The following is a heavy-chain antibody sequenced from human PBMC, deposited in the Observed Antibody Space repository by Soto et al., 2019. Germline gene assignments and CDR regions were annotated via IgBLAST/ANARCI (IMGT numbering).Heavy chain of an antibody. CDR2: IYHSGST. V-gene: IGHV4-4*02. J-gene: IGHJ6*02. Sequence: SETLSLTCTVSGGSISSGDYYWSWVRQPPGKGLEWIGEIYHSGSTNYNTSLKSRVTISVDKSKNQFSLKVTSVTAADTAVYYCARVSGSYYYGMDVWGQGTTVTVSS. CDR1: GGSISSGDYY. CDR3: ARVSGSYYYGMDV.